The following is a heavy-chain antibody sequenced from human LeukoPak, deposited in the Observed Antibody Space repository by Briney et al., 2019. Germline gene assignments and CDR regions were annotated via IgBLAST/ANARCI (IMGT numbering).Heavy chain of an antibody. V-gene: IGHV4-61*01. J-gene: IGHJ4*02. CDR3: ARDDGYNFWYFDY. Sequence: SETLSLTCAVSGYSISSGYYWGWIRQPPGKGLEWIAYMYYSGSTNYNPSLKSRVTISVDTSKNQFSLKLSSVTAADTAVYYCARDDGYNFWYFDYWGQGTLVTVSS. CDR2: MYYSGST. CDR1: GYSISSGYY. D-gene: IGHD5-24*01.